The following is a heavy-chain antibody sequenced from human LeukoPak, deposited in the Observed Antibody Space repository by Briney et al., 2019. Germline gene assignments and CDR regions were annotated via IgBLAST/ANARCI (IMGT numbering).Heavy chain of an antibody. CDR2: TYYRSTWYN. V-gene: IGHV6-1*01. D-gene: IGHD2-2*01. CDR3: ARRLTQYDCFDP. J-gene: IGHJ5*02. CDR1: GDSVSGNSAV. Sequence: SQTLSLTCAISGDSVSGNSAVWNWIRQSPSRGLEWLGRTYYRSTWYNDYAVSVRGRITVNPDTSKNQFSLHLNSVTPEDTAVYYCARRLTQYDCFDPWGQGILVTVSS.